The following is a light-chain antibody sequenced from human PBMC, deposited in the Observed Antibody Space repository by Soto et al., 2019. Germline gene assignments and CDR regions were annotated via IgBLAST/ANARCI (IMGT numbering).Light chain of an antibody. CDR2: WAS. V-gene: IGKV4-1*01. J-gene: IGKJ4*01. CDR3: QQYYSTPLT. Sequence: DIVMTQSPDSLAVSLGEGATINCKSSRSVLYTSNNKNYLAWYQQRPGQPPKLLIYWASTRESGVPDRFSGSGYGTDFTLTISSLQAEDVAVYYCQQYYSTPLTFGGGTKVEVK. CDR1: RSVLYTSNNKNY.